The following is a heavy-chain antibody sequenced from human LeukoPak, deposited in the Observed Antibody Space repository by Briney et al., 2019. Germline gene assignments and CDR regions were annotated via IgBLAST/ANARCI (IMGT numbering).Heavy chain of an antibody. Sequence: SETLSLTCAVYGGSFSGYYWSWIRQPPGKGLEWIGEINHSGSTNYNPSLKSRVTISVDTSKNQFSLKLSSVTAADTAVYYCARGNRGYSGYEAFYYGMDVWGQGTTVTVSS. CDR2: INHSGST. J-gene: IGHJ6*02. V-gene: IGHV4-34*01. CDR3: ARGNRGYSGYEAFYYGMDV. D-gene: IGHD5-12*01. CDR1: GGSFSGYY.